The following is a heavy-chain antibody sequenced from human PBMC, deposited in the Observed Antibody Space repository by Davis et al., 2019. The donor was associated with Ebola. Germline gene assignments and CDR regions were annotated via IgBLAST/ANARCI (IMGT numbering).Heavy chain of an antibody. CDR2: IDSAGNVI. D-gene: IGHD2-21*01. V-gene: IGHV3-48*03. CDR3: AREAAHCGGDCHDH. Sequence: PGGSLRLSCAASGFTFSTYEMNWVRQAPGKGLEWVSYIDSAGNVIYYAASVRGRFTISRDNAKNSLHLQLDSLMAEDTAVYYCAREAAHCGGDCHDHWGQGTLVTVSS. CDR1: GFTFSTYE. J-gene: IGHJ4*02.